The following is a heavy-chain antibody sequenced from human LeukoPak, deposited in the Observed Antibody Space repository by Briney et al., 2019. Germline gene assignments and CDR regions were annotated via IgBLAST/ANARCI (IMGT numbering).Heavy chain of an antibody. Sequence: KPSETLSLTCTVSGGSVSSGSYYWSWIWQPPGKGLDWIVYIYYSGSTNYNPSLKSRVTISVDTSKNQFSLKLSSVTAADTAVYYCARDRYYKGFGYYFDYWGQGTLVTVSS. D-gene: IGHD3-22*01. J-gene: IGHJ4*02. CDR3: ARDRYYKGFGYYFDY. V-gene: IGHV4-61*01. CDR2: IYYSGST. CDR1: GGSVSSGSYY.